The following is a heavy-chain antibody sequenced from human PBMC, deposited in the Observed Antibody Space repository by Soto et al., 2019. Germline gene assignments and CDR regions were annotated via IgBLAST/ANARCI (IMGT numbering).Heavy chain of an antibody. CDR1: GYTFTSYA. CDR3: ARGPGCPDAPGGY. D-gene: IGHD3-10*01. J-gene: IGHJ4*02. CDR2: INAGNGNT. Sequence: QVQLVQSGAEVKKPGASVKVSCKASGYTFTSYAMHWVRQAPGQRLEWMGWINAGNGNTNYSQKFQGRVTITRDTSAITAYMELRSLRSEDTAVSYGARGPGCPDAPGGYWRQGTLVTVS. V-gene: IGHV1-3*01.